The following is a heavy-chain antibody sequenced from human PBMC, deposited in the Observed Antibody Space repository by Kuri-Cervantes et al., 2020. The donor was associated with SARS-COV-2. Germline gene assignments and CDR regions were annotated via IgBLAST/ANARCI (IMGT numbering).Heavy chain of an antibody. V-gene: IGHV1-2*02. CDR2: INTKTGDT. Sequence: ASVKVSCKASGYTFTDYYIHWVRQAPGQGLEWMGWINTKTGDTKYAQNFQGRVTMTEDTSTDTAYMELSSLRSEDTAVYYCATDTPRPTAAGTLGGYWGQGTLVTVSS. D-gene: IGHD6-13*01. CDR3: ATDTPRPTAAGTLGGY. CDR1: GYTFTDYY. J-gene: IGHJ4*02.